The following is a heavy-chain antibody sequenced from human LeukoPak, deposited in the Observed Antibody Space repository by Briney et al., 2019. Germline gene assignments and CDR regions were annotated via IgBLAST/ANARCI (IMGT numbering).Heavy chain of an antibody. J-gene: IGHJ3*02. D-gene: IGHD3-10*01. CDR3: ARSLHSGSYYNVKGPFDI. Sequence: ASVKVSCKASGYTFTSYDINWVRQATGQGLEWMGWMNPNSGNTGYAQKFQGRVTITRNTSISTAYMELSSLGSEDTAVYYCARSLHSGSYYNVKGPFDIWGQGTVVTVSS. CDR1: GYTFTSYD. V-gene: IGHV1-8*03. CDR2: MNPNSGNT.